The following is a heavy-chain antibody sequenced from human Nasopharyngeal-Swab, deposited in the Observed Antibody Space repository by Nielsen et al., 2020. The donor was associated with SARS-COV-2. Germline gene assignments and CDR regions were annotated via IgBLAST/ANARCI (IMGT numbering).Heavy chain of an antibody. V-gene: IGHV1-69*02. D-gene: IGHD5-24*01. Sequence: WVRQAPGQGLEWMGRIIPILGIANYAQKFQGRVTITADKSTSTAYMELSSLRSEDTAVYYCARGWERWLRSPGNAFDIWGQGTMVPSPQ. CDR3: ARGWERWLRSPGNAFDI. J-gene: IGHJ3*02. CDR2: IIPILGIA.